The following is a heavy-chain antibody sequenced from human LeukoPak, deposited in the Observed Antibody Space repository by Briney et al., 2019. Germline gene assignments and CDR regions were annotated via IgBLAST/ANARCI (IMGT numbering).Heavy chain of an antibody. CDR1: GFIFSSFW. Sequence: PGGSLRLSCAASGFIFSSFWMHWVRQAPGKGLVWVSRINSDGSNTRYADSVKGRFTISRDNSKNTLYLQMNSLRAEDTAVYYCAKDGGYSSSWYSMFDYWGQGTLVTVSS. CDR2: INSDGSNT. CDR3: AKDGGYSSSWYSMFDY. V-gene: IGHV3-74*01. D-gene: IGHD6-13*01. J-gene: IGHJ4*02.